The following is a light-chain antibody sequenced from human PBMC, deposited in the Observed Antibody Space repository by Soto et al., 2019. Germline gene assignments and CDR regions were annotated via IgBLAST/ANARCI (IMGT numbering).Light chain of an antibody. CDR2: GAS. V-gene: IGKV3-15*01. Sequence: EIVLTQSPGTLSLSPGERATLSCRASQSVSSSYLAWYQHKPGQAPRLLIYGASIRATGIPARFSGSGSGTEFTLTISSLQSEDFAVYYCQQYNNWPRTFGQGTKVEIK. CDR1: QSVSSSY. J-gene: IGKJ1*01. CDR3: QQYNNWPRT.